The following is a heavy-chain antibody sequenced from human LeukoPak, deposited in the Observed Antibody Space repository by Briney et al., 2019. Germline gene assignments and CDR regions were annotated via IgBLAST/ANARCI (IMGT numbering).Heavy chain of an antibody. J-gene: IGHJ5*02. V-gene: IGHV4-59*08. CDR1: GGSINKYY. Sequence: SETLSFTCTVSGGSINKYYWSWIRQPPGKGLEWIGYVYYSGGTNYNPSLKSRVTISVDTSKNQFSLNLSSVTAADTAVYYCARHCLVARPGGRFDPWGQGTLVTVSS. CDR2: VYYSGGT. CDR3: ARHCLVARPGGRFDP. D-gene: IGHD6-6*01.